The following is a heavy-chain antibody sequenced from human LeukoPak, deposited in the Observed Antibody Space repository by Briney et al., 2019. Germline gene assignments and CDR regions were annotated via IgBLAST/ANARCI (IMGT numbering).Heavy chain of an antibody. CDR2: ISGSGGST. J-gene: IGHJ4*02. CDR3: AKDLADYGDYDY. CDR1: GFTFSSYA. D-gene: IGHD4-17*01. V-gene: IGHV3-23*01. Sequence: GGSLRLACAASGFTFSSYAMSWVRQAPGKGLEWVSAISGSGGSTYYADSVKGRFTISRDNSKNTLYLQMNSLRAEDTAVYYCAKDLADYGDYDYWGQGTLVTVSS.